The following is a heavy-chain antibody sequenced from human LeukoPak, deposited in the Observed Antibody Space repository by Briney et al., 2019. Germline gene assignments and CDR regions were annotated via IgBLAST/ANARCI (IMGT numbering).Heavy chain of an antibody. CDR3: ARDSGTTGEVKFDP. D-gene: IGHD3-10*01. V-gene: IGHV4-4*07. CDR1: GGSIRSY. CDR2: IYGSGST. J-gene: IGHJ5*02. Sequence: SQTLSLTCTVSGGSIRSYWSWIRQPAGKGLEWIGRIYGSGSTDYNPSLKSRVTMSIDTSKNQFSLNLISVTAADTAVYYCARDSGTTGEVKFDPWGQGTLVTVSS.